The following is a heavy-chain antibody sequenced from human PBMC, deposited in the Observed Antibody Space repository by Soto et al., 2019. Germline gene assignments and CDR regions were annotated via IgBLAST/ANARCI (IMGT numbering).Heavy chain of an antibody. D-gene: IGHD2-2*01. Sequence: NPSETLSLTCTVSNGSVRSSSYYWVWIRQPPGKGLEWIGSIFYSGTTYYSPSLESRVTISVDTSKNQFSLRLNSVTAADTAVYYCARCRSFTFDPWGQGNLVTVSS. V-gene: IGHV4-39*01. CDR2: IFYSGTT. CDR1: NGSVRSSSYY. CDR3: ARCRSFTFDP. J-gene: IGHJ5*02.